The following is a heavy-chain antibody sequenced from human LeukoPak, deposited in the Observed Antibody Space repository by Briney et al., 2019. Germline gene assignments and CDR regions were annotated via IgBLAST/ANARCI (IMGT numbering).Heavy chain of an antibody. V-gene: IGHV3-15*01. CDR3: TTWYYYDSSGYIDY. CDR1: GFIVSTAW. J-gene: IGHJ4*02. D-gene: IGHD3-22*01. CDR2: IKSKTDGGTT. Sequence: PGGSLRLSCASSGFIVSTAWMSWVRQAPGKGLEWVGRIKSKTDGGTTDYAAPVKGRFTISRDDSKNTLYLQMNNLKTEDTAVYYCTTWYYYDSSGYIDYWGQGTLVTVSS.